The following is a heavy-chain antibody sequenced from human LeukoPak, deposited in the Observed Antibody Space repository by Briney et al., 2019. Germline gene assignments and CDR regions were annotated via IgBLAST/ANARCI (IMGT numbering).Heavy chain of an antibody. J-gene: IGHJ4*02. Sequence: PGGSLRLSCAASGFTVSSNYMSWVRQAPGKGLQWVSVIYSGGTTYYADSVKGRFTTSRDNSKDTLYLQMNSLRAEDTAVYYCAGGGSNRRFDIWGQGTLVTVSS. CDR1: GFTVSSNY. D-gene: IGHD3-16*02. CDR3: AGGGSNRRFDI. CDR2: IYSGGTT. V-gene: IGHV3-53*01.